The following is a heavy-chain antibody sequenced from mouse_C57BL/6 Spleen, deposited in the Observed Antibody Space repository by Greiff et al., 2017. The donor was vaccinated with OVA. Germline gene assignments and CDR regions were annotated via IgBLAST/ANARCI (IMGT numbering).Heavy chain of an antibody. CDR3: ARSITSVVEAMDY. J-gene: IGHJ4*01. V-gene: IGHV14-2*01. Sequence: VQLQQSGAELVKPGASVKLSCTASGFNIKDYYMHWVKQRTEQGLEWIGRIDPEDGDTKYAPKFQGKATITADTSSNAAYLQLSSLTSEDTAVYYCARSITSVVEAMDYWGQGTSVTVSS. CDR2: IDPEDGDT. CDR1: GFNIKDYY. D-gene: IGHD1-1*01.